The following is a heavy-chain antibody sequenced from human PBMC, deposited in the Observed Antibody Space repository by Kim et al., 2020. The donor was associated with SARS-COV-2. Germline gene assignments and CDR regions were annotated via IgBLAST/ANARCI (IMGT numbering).Heavy chain of an antibody. D-gene: IGHD6-6*01. Sequence: SETLSLTCAVYGGSFSGYYWSWIRQPPGKGLEWIGEINHSGSTNYNPSLKSRVTISVDTSKNQFSLKLSSVTAADTAVYYCARWGRSSSSAVYGMDVWGQGTTVTVSS. CDR2: INHSGST. V-gene: IGHV4-34*01. J-gene: IGHJ6*02. CDR1: GGSFSGYY. CDR3: ARWGRSSSSAVYGMDV.